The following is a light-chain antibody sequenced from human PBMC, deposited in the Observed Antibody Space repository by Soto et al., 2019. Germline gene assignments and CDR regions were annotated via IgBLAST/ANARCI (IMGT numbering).Light chain of an antibody. CDR3: QAWDSSSYV. CDR1: KLGDKY. Sequence: YELTQPPSVSVSPGQTASITCSGDKLGDKYACWYQQKPGQSPVLVIYQDSKRPSGIPERFSGSNSGNTATLTISGTQAMDEADYYCQAWDSSSYVFGTGTKVTVL. J-gene: IGLJ1*01. V-gene: IGLV3-1*01. CDR2: QDS.